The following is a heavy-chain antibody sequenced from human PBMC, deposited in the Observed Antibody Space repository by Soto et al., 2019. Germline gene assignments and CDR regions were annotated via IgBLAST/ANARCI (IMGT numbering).Heavy chain of an antibody. CDR2: IYVTGAV. CDR1: GAALNSGNYY. D-gene: IGHD2-21*01. Sequence: PSETLSLTCSVSGAALNSGNYYWSWIRQVPGKGLEWIGHIYVTGAVDYNPSLRDRITISQDTSERQFSLNLRLVAAADTAVYYCARRRIATNNYKWFDPWGQGTLGTVSS. J-gene: IGHJ5*02. CDR3: ARRRIATNNYKWFDP. V-gene: IGHV4-31*03.